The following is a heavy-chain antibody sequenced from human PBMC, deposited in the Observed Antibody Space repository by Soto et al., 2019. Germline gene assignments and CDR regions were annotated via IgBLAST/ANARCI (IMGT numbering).Heavy chain of an antibody. J-gene: IGHJ4*02. V-gene: IGHV3-33*01. Sequence: QVQLVESGGGVVQPGRSLRLSCAASGFTFSSYGMHWVRQAPGKGLEWVAVIWYDGSNKYYADSVKGRFTISRDNSKNTLYLQMNSLRAEDTAVYYCARPHYPHYSDSSGYLESFHYWGQGTLVTVSS. CDR2: IWYDGSNK. CDR3: ARPHYPHYSDSSGYLESFHY. CDR1: GFTFSSYG. D-gene: IGHD3-22*01.